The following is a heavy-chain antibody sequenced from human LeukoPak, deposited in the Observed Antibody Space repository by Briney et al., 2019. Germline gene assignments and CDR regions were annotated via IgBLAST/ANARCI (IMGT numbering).Heavy chain of an antibody. CDR1: GGSFSGYY. V-gene: IGHV4-34*01. D-gene: IGHD6-13*01. CDR3: ARVKGSSWYVGDY. Sequence: PSETLSLTCAVYGGSFSGYYWSWIRQPPGKGLEWIGEINHSGSTNYNPSLKSRVTISVDTSKNQFSLKLSSVTAADTAVYYCARVKGSSWYVGDYWGQGTLVTVSS. CDR2: INHSGST. J-gene: IGHJ4*02.